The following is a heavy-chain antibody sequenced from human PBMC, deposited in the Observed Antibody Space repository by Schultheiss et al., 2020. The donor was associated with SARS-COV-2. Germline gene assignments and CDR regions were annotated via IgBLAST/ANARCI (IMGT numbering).Heavy chain of an antibody. CDR2: VGGSGAGA. J-gene: IGHJ6*02. Sequence: GVLKISCAASGFNLRIYAMSWVRQAPGKGLEWVSSVGGSGAGAHYADSVKGRFTVTRDNSKNALILQMNSLRAEDTAIYYCAKSRIMATYYYYGMDVWGQGTTVTVSS. V-gene: IGHV3-23*01. CDR3: AKSRIMATYYYYGMDV. CDR1: GFNLRIYA. D-gene: IGHD2-8*01.